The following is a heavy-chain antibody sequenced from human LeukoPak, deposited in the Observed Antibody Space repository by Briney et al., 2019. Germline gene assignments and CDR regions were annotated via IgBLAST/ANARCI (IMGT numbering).Heavy chain of an antibody. V-gene: IGHV3-21*01. Sequence: PGGSLRLSCAASGFTFSSYSMNWVRQAPGKGLEWVSSISSSSSYIYYADSVKGRFTISRDNAKNSLYLQMNSLRAEDTAVYYCARDNTPYYDYVWGSYRYNYYYYYGMDVWGQGTTVTVSS. D-gene: IGHD3-16*02. CDR3: ARDNTPYYDYVWGSYRYNYYYYYGMDV. J-gene: IGHJ6*02. CDR1: GFTFSSYS. CDR2: ISSSSSYI.